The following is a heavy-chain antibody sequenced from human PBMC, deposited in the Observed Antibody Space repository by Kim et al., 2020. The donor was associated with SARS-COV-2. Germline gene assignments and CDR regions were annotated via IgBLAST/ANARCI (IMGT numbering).Heavy chain of an antibody. CDR1: GFTFSSYA. CDR2: ISYDGSNK. J-gene: IGHJ4*02. CDR3: ASEGPYYDYVWGSYRSLDY. D-gene: IGHD3-16*02. V-gene: IGHV3-30-3*01. Sequence: GGSLRLSCAASGFTFSSYAMHWVRQAPGKGLEWVAVISYDGSNKYYADSVKGRFTISRDNSKNTLYLQMNSLRAEDTAVYYCASEGPYYDYVWGSYRSLDYWGQGTLVTVSS.